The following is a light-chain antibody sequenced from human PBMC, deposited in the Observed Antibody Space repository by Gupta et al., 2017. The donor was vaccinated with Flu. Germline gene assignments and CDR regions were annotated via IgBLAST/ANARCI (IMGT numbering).Light chain of an antibody. Sequence: SAELTQPPSVSVRPGQTARSTCSGDPLPRQYVSWYQQRPGQAPVLLIYKDTERPSGTPERFSGSTSGTIVTLTISGVQAEDDADYYCQSTVNVATWVFGVGTKLTV. J-gene: IGLJ3*02. V-gene: IGLV3-25*03. CDR3: QSTVNVATWV. CDR1: PLPRQY. CDR2: KDT.